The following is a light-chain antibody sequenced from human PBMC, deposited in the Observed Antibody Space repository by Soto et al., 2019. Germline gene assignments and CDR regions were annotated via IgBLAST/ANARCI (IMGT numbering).Light chain of an antibody. CDR2: AAT. V-gene: IGKV3-20*01. CDR1: QSIYINS. CDR3: QQYGDSPFA. Sequence: EIVLTQSPGTLSLSPGERATLSCRASQSIYINSLAWYQHKRGQAPRLLIYAATVRATAVPDRFNGSGSGTDFALTISRLEPEDSAMYYWQQYGDSPFAFGPGTKLDVK. J-gene: IGKJ3*01.